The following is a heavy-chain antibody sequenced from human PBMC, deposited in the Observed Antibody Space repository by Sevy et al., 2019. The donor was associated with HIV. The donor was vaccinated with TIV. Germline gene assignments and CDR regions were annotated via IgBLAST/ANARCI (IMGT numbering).Heavy chain of an antibody. CDR3: ARDTSIAVAGTPWFDP. CDR1: GDSVSSNSAA. CDR2: TYYRSKWYN. D-gene: IGHD6-19*01. J-gene: IGHJ5*02. Sequence: KQSQTLSLTCAISGDSVSSNSAAWNWIRQSPSRGLEWLGRTYYRSKWYNDYAVSVKSRITINPDTSKNQFSLQLNSVTPEDTAVYYCARDTSIAVAGTPWFDPWGQGTLVTVSS. V-gene: IGHV6-1*01.